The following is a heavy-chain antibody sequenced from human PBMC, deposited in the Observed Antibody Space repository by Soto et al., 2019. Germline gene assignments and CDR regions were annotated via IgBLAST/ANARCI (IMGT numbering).Heavy chain of an antibody. J-gene: IGHJ6*02. CDR2: IWYDGSNK. CDR3: ASNKRGMGG. Sequence: GVSLRLSCAASGFTFSSYGMHWVRQAPGKGLEWVAVIWYDGSNKYYADSVKCRFTISRDNSKNTLYLQMNSLRAEDTAVYYCASNKRGMGGWGQGSTVSVSS. V-gene: IGHV3-33*01. CDR1: GFTFSSYG.